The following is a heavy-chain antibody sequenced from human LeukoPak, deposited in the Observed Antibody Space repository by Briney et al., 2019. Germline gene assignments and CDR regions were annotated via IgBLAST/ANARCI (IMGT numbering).Heavy chain of an antibody. V-gene: IGHV4-38-2*02. CDR3: ARVYISGRSYFDY. CDR1: GYSISSGFY. CDR2: IHRGGST. J-gene: IGHJ4*02. Sequence: PSETLSLTCSVSGYSISSGFYWGWIRQPPGKVLEWIGNIHRGGSTSNNPSLKSRLTISVDTSKNQFSLHLSSVTVAEKAIYYCARVYISGRSYFDYWGKGILVTVSS. D-gene: IGHD5/OR15-5a*01.